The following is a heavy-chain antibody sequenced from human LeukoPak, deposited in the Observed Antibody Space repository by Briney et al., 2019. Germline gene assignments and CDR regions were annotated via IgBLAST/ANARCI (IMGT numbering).Heavy chain of an antibody. Sequence: GGSLRLSCAVSGFTFSHAWMSWVRQAPGKGLEWVGRIKSKIDGGTTDYGAPVKGRFTISRDDSKNTLYLQMNSLKSEDTAVYYCTTIRGFCSGRSCLGYWGQGTLVTVSS. CDR3: TTIRGFCSGRSCLGY. D-gene: IGHD2-15*01. J-gene: IGHJ4*02. CDR1: GFTFSHAW. CDR2: IKSKIDGGTT. V-gene: IGHV3-15*01.